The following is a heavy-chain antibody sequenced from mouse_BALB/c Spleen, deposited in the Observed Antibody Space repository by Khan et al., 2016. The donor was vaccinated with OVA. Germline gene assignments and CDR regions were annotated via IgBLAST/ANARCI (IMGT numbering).Heavy chain of an antibody. D-gene: IGHD1-2*01. V-gene: IGHV3-2*02. CDR1: GYSITSGYG. Sequence: EVQLQESGPGLVKPSQSLSLTCTVTGYSITSGYGWNWIRQFPGNKLEWMGYISFSGSTNYNPSLKSRISITRDTSKNQFFLQLNSVTTEDTATXYCARTARIKYWGQGTTLTVSS. J-gene: IGHJ2*01. CDR2: ISFSGST. CDR3: ARTARIKY.